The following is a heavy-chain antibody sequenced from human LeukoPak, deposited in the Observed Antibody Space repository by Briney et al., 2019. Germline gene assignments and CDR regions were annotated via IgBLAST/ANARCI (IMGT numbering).Heavy chain of an antibody. CDR3: ASCYYYDSSGCAY. V-gene: IGHV4-34*01. D-gene: IGHD3-22*01. J-gene: IGHJ4*02. CDR2: INHSGST. Sequence: SETLSLTCAVSGGSFSGYYWSWIRQPPGKGLEWIGEINHSGSTNYNPSLRSRVTISVDTSKNQSSLKLSSVTAADTAVYYCASCYYYDSSGCAYWGQGTLVTVSS. CDR1: GGSFSGYY.